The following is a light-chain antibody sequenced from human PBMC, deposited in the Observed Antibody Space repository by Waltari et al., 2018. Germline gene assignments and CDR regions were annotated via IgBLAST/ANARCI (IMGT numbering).Light chain of an antibody. CDR3: QAWDSSTLV. CDR1: HLGDKY. V-gene: IGLV3-1*01. Sequence: SYELSQPPSMSVSPGQTASITRPWDHLGDKYASWYPQKPGHSPVLVIFQDNKRPSGIPERFSGSNSGNTATLTISGTQAMDEADYYCQAWDSSTLVFGGGTKLTVL. J-gene: IGLJ2*01. CDR2: QDN.